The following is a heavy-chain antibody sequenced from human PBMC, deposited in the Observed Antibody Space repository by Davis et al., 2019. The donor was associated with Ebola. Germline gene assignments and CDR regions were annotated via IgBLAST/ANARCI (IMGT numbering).Heavy chain of an antibody. Sequence: PGGSLRLSCAASGFTFSSYAMSWVRQAPGKGLEWVSAISGSGGSTYYADSVKGRFTISRDNSKNTLYLQMNSLRAEDTAVYYCAKALIYSSSWPLSDYWGQGTLVTVSS. CDR3: AKALIYSSSWPLSDY. J-gene: IGHJ4*02. D-gene: IGHD6-13*01. V-gene: IGHV3-23*01. CDR2: ISGSGGST. CDR1: GFTFSSYA.